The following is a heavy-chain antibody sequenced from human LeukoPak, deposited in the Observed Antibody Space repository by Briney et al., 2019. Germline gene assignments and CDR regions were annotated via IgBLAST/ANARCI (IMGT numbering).Heavy chain of an antibody. CDR2: ISGSGGST. CDR3: AKLTILGYCSGGSCYDRRVFDY. J-gene: IGHJ4*02. V-gene: IGHV3-23*01. D-gene: IGHD2-15*01. CDR1: GFTFSSYG. Sequence: PGGTLRLSCAASGFTFSSYGMSWVRQAPGKGLEWVSAISGSGGSTYYADSVKGRFTISRDNSKNTLYLQMNSLRAEDTAVYYCAKLTILGYCSGGSCYDRRVFDYWGQGTLVTVSS.